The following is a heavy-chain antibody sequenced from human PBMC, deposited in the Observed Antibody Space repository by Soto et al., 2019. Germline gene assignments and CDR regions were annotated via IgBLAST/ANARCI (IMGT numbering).Heavy chain of an antibody. V-gene: IGHV4-30-2*01. J-gene: IGHJ4*02. CDR2: IYHSGST. Sequence: PSETLSLTCAVSGGSISSGGYSWSWIRQPPGKGLEWIGYIYHSGSTYYNPSLKSRVTISVDTSKNQFSLKLSSVTAADTAVYYCARISYYDFWSGYREPLYYFDYWGQGTLVTVSS. CDR3: ARISYYDFWSGYREPLYYFDY. D-gene: IGHD3-3*01. CDR1: GGSISSGGYS.